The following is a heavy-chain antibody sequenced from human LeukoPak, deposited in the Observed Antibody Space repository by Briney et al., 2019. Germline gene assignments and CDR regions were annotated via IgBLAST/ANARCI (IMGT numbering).Heavy chain of an antibody. D-gene: IGHD6-13*01. CDR2: IYYSGST. CDR1: GGSISSYY. J-gene: IGHJ4*02. CDR3: ARGAAGTGAAVY. V-gene: IGHV4-59*01. Sequence: SETLSLTCTVSGGSISSYYWSWIRQPPGKGLEWIGYIYYSGSTNYNPSLKSRVTISVDTSKNQFSLSLSSVTAADTAVYFCARGAAGTGAAVYWGQGTLVTVSS.